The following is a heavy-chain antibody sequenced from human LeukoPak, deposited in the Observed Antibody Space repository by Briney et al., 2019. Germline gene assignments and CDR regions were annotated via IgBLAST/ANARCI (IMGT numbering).Heavy chain of an antibody. D-gene: IGHD3-10*01. CDR2: IDTDGRTT. Sequence: GGSLRLSCAACGYKFSSYWMHWVRQAPGKGLVWVSRIDTDGRTTNSADSVKGRFTIYRDNVQNTLFLQMNSLTVEDTAVYYCARDVAGARSYWGQGTLVIVSS. V-gene: IGHV3-74*01. J-gene: IGHJ4*02. CDR3: ARDVAGARSY. CDR1: GYKFSSYW.